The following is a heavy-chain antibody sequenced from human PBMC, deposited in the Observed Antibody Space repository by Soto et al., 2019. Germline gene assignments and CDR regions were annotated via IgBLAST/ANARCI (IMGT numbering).Heavy chain of an antibody. CDR3: ARAEIRYFDWLSTSWFDP. Sequence: PSETLSLTCTVSGGSISSYYWSWIRQPPGKGLEWIGYIYYSGSTNYNPSLKSRVTISVDTSKNQFSLKLSSVTAADTAVYYCARAEIRYFDWLSTSWFDPWGQGTLVTVSS. V-gene: IGHV4-59*01. CDR1: GGSISSYY. CDR2: IYYSGST. J-gene: IGHJ5*02. D-gene: IGHD3-9*01.